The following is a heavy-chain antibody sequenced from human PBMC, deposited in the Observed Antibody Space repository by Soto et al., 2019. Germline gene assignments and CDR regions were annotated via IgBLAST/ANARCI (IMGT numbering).Heavy chain of an antibody. V-gene: IGHV1-18*04. CDR2: ISAYNGNT. D-gene: IGHD3-3*01. Sequence: ASVKVSCKASDYTFTSYGISWVRQAPGQGLEWMGWISAYNGNTNYAQKLQGRVTMTTDTSTSTAYMELRSLRSDDTAVYYCARALMYYDFWSGYKYYYGMDVWGQGTTVTVSS. CDR1: DYTFTSYG. CDR3: ARALMYYDFWSGYKYYYGMDV. J-gene: IGHJ6*02.